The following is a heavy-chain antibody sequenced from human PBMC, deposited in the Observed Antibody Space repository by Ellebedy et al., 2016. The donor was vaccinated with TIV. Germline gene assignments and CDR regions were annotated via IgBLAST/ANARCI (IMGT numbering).Heavy chain of an antibody. V-gene: IGHV3-21*01. D-gene: IGHD3-10*01. Sequence: GESLKISXAASGFTFSSYSMNWVRQAPGKGLEWVSSISSSSSYIYYADSVKGRFTISRDNAKNSLYLQMNSLRAEDTAVYYCARVDGDYYGMDVWGQGTTVTVSS. J-gene: IGHJ6*02. CDR2: ISSSSSYI. CDR1: GFTFSSYS. CDR3: ARVDGDYYGMDV.